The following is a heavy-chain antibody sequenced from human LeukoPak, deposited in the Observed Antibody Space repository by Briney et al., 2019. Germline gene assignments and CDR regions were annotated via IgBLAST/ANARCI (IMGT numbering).Heavy chain of an antibody. CDR1: GYTFTGYY. V-gene: IGHV1-2*02. J-gene: IGHJ4*02. Sequence: ASVKVSCKASGYTFTGYYIHWLRQAPGQGLEWMGWINSNSGDTNYAQKFQGRVTMTRDTSISTAYMEPSSLRSDDTAVYYCARSVREVIDSSRAPFDYWGQGTLVTVSS. CDR2: INSNSGDT. CDR3: ARSVREVIDSSRAPFDY. D-gene: IGHD3-10*01.